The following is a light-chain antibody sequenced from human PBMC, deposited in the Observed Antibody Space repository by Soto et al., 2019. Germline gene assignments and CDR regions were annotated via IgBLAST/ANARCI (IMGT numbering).Light chain of an antibody. V-gene: IGKV3-15*01. CDR3: QQYDNWPPDA. CDR2: RAS. Sequence: EIVMTQSPATLSVSPGERATLSCRASQSVGSNLAWYQQKRGQAPRLLIYRASTRATGIPARFSGSGSGTEFTLTISSLESEDFAVYYCQQYDNWPPDAFGQGTKLEIK. CDR1: QSVGSN. J-gene: IGKJ2*01.